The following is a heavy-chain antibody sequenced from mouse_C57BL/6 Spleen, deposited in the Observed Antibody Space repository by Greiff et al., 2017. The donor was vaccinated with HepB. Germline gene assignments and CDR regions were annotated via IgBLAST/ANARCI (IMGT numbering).Heavy chain of an antibody. CDR2: IDPSDSYT. V-gene: IGHV1-69*01. CDR1: GYTFTSYW. Sequence: QVQLQQPGAELVMPGASVKLSCKASGYTFTSYWMHWVKQRPGQGLEWIGEIDPSDSYTNYNQKFKGKSTLTVDKSSSTAYMQRSSLTSEDSAVYYCARIRLRYAMDYWGQGTSVTVSS. D-gene: IGHD3-2*02. CDR3: ARIRLRYAMDY. J-gene: IGHJ4*01.